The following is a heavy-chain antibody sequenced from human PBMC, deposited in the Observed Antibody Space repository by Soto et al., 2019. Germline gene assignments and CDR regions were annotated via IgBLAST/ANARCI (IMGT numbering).Heavy chain of an antibody. J-gene: IGHJ2*01. CDR3: ARGYRTSWYWFDL. V-gene: IGHV4-61*01. CDR2: IYNSGST. CDR1: GGSVSGGTHY. Sequence: QAQLQESGPGPVKPSETLSLTCTVSGGSVSGGTHYWSWIPQPPGKGLEWIGYIYNSGSTNYNPSLKSRVTISVDTSKNQFSLKLSSVTAADTAVYYCARGYRTSWYWFDLWGRGTLVTVSS. D-gene: IGHD6-13*01.